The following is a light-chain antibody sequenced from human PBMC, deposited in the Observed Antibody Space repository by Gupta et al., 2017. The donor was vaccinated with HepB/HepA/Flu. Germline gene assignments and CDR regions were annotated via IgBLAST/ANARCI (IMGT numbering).Light chain of an antibody. CDR2: GGS. CDR1: QSVGRHY. V-gene: IGKV3-20*01. J-gene: IGKJ3*01. Sequence: EVVLTQSPGTLSLSPGERATLSCWASQSVGRHYLAWYQQKPGQAPRLLIYGGSIRASGVPDRFSGSGSETDFSLTISRLEPEDFAVYYCQQYGRSLTFGPGTKVDIK. CDR3: QQYGRSLT.